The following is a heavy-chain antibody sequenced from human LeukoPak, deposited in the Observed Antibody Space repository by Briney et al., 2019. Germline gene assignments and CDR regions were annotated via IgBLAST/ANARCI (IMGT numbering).Heavy chain of an antibody. V-gene: IGHV4-34*01. CDR3: ARPDYDSSGTDY. CDR2: INHSGRT. J-gene: IGHJ4*02. Sequence: PSETLSLTCAVYGGSFSGYYWSWIRQPPGKGLEWIGEINHSGRTYYNPSLKSRVTISVDTSKNQFSLKLSSVTAADTAVYYCARPDYDSSGTDYWGQGTLVTVSS. CDR1: GGSFSGYY. D-gene: IGHD3-22*01.